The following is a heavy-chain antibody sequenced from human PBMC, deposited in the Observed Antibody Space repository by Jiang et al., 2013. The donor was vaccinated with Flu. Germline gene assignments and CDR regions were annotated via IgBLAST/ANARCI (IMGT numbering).Heavy chain of an antibody. CDR2: ISYDGSNK. V-gene: IGHV3-30*18. D-gene: IGHD1-26*01. CDR3: AKDAISFVGATTNYFDY. Sequence: MHWVRQAPGKGLEWVAVISYDGSNKYYADSVKGRFTISRDNSKNTLYLQMNSLRAEDTAVYYCAKDAISFVGATTNYFDYWGQGTLVTVSS. J-gene: IGHJ4*02.